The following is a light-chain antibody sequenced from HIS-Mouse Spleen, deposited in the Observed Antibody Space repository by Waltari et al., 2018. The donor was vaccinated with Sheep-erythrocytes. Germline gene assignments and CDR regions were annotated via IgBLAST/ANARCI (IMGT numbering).Light chain of an antibody. CDR1: SSDVGGYNY. V-gene: IGLV2-8*01. CDR3: SSYEGSNSWV. J-gene: IGLJ3*02. CDR2: EVS. Sequence: QSALTQPPSASGSPGQSVTISCTGTSSDVGGYNYVSWYQQHPGKAPKLMIYEVSKRPSGFLEHFSGSMSGNTATLTVSGLQAEDEADYYGSSYEGSNSWVFGGGTKLTVL.